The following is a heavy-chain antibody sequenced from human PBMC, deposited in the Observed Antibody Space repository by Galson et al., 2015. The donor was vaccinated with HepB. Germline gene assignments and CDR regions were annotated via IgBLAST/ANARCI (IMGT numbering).Heavy chain of an antibody. CDR1: GGSINTYY. D-gene: IGHD2-2*01. J-gene: IGHJ4*02. CDR2: IDDSGST. CDR3: ARGVPRIRNYQDY. V-gene: IGHV4-59*01. Sequence: SETLSLTCTVSGGSINTYYWTWIRQPPGKEMEWIGNIDDSGSTNYNPSLKSRVTISVDRSKKQFSLKLNSVTGADTAVYFCARGVPRIRNYQDYWGQGILVTVSS.